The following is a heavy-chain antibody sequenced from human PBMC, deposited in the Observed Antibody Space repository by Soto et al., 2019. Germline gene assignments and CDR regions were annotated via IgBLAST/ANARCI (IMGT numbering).Heavy chain of an antibody. V-gene: IGHV4-39*01. J-gene: IGHJ4*02. CDR2: IYYSGST. Sequence: SETQSLTCTVSGGSISSSSYYWGWIRQPPGKGLEWIGSIYYSGSTYYNPSLKSRVTISVDTSKNQFSLKLSSVTAADTAVYCCAGSSSLSYFDYWGQGTLVTVSS. CDR1: GGSISSSSYY. CDR3: AGSSSLSYFDY. D-gene: IGHD6-13*01.